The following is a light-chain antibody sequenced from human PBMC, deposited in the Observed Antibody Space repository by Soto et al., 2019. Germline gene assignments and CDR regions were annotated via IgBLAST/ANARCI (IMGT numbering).Light chain of an antibody. V-gene: IGKV3-11*01. CDR1: QSVSSY. CDR2: DAS. Sequence: EIVLTQSPGTLSLSTGERAILSYRASQSVSSYLAWYQQKPGQAPRLLMYDASNRATGIPARFSGSGSGTDFTLTISTLEPEDFAVYYCQQRSNWPPTFGGGTKVDIK. CDR3: QQRSNWPPT. J-gene: IGKJ4*01.